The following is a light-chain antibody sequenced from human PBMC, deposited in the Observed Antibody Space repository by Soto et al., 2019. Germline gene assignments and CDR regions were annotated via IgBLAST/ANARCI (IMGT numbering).Light chain of an antibody. CDR2: RNN. CDR3: AAWDDSLSGYV. J-gene: IGLJ1*01. V-gene: IGLV1-47*01. CDR1: SSNIGSNY. Sequence: QSVLTQPPSASGTPGQRVTISGSGSSSNIGSNYVYWYQQLPGTAPKLLIYRNNQRPSGVPDRFSGSKSGTSASLAISGLRSEDAADYYCAAWDDSLSGYVFGTGTKLTVL.